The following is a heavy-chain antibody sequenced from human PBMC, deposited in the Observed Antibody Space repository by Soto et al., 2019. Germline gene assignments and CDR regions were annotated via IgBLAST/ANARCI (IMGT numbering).Heavy chain of an antibody. CDR2: IYYTGST. CDR3: ARHNRLHNWFDP. V-gene: IGHV4-59*08. D-gene: IGHD4-17*01. Sequence: SETLSLTCTVSGGSISNYYWSWIRQPPGKGLEWIGYIYYTGSTNYNPSLKSRVTISVDTSKNQFSLKLSSVTAADTAVYYCARHNRLHNWFDPWGQGTLVTVSS. J-gene: IGHJ5*02. CDR1: GGSISNYY.